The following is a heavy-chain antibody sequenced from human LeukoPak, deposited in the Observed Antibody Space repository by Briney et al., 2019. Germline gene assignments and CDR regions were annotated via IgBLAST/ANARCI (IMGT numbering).Heavy chain of an antibody. CDR2: ITAYNGNT. D-gene: IGHD3-16*01. CDR3: ARDGPRGYFQH. CDR1: GYTFTSYG. V-gene: IGHV1-18*01. J-gene: IGHJ1*01. Sequence: ASVKVSCKASGYTFTSYGVSWVRQAPGQGLEYVGWITAYNGNTNYAQKLQGRVTMTTDTSTSTAYMELRSLKSDDTAVYYCARDGPRGYFQHWGQGPLVTVSS.